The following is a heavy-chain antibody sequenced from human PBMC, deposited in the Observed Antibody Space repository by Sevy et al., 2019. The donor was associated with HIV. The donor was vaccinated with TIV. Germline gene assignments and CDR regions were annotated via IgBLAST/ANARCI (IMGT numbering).Heavy chain of an antibody. J-gene: IGHJ6*02. CDR1: GFTFSSYA. D-gene: IGHD5-12*01. CDR3: ARGIDVDVGATHERYDYYYGMDV. Sequence: GGSLRLSCEASGFTFSSYAMHWVRQAPGKGLEWVALVSFDGARNYYADSVKGRFTISRDDSENTLYLQMNSLRPEDTDVYYCARGIDVDVGATHERYDYYYGMDVWGRGTTVTVSS. CDR2: VSFDGARN. V-gene: IGHV3-30-3*01.